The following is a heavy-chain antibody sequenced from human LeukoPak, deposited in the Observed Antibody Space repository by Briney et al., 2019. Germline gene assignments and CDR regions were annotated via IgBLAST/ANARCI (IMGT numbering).Heavy chain of an antibody. J-gene: IGHJ4*02. V-gene: IGHV3-23*01. D-gene: IGHD3-22*01. CDR3: AKAGYYDSRGYYYDHHFDY. Sequence: GVSLRLSCAASGFTFSNYAMYWVRQAPGKGLEWVSLICASGGSAYYADSVKGRFTSSRDNSKSTLYLQMNSLRAEDTAVYYCAKAGYYDSRGYYYDHHFDYWGQGTPVTVSS. CDR1: GFTFSNYA. CDR2: ICASGGSA.